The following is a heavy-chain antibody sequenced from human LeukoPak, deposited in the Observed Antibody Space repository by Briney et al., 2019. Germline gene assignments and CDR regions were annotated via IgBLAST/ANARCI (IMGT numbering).Heavy chain of an antibody. CDR1: GSTFTGYY. CDR2: INPNSGGT. Sequence: ASVKVSCKASGSTFTGYYMHWVRQAPGQGLEWMGWINPNSGGTNYAQKFQGRVTMTRDTSISTAYMELSRLRSDDTAVYYCARTRSSGWYRPYYFDYWGQGTLVTVSS. J-gene: IGHJ4*02. CDR3: ARTRSSGWYRPYYFDY. D-gene: IGHD6-19*01. V-gene: IGHV1-2*02.